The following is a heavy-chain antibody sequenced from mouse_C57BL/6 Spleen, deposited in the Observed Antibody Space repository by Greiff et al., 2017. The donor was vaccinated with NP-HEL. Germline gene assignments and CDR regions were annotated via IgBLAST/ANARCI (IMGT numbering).Heavy chain of an antibody. J-gene: IGHJ3*01. D-gene: IGHD2-9*01. CDR1: GFNIKDDY. V-gene: IGHV14-4*01. CDR2: IDPENGDT. Sequence: EVQGVESGAELVRPGASVKLSCTASGFNIKDDYMHWVKQRPEQGLEWIGWIDPENGDTEYASKFQGKATITADTSSNTAYLQLSSLTSEDTAVYYCTTPTMVTTEFAYWGQGTLVTVSA. CDR3: TTPTMVTTEFAY.